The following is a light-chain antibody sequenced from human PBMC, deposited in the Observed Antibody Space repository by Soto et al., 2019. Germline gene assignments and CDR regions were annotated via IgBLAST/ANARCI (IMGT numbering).Light chain of an antibody. CDR3: QQRRNWHPYT. CDR1: QSVSSY. CDR2: DAS. J-gene: IGKJ2*01. V-gene: IGKV3-11*01. Sequence: EIVLTQSPATLSLSPGERATLSCRASQSVSSYLAWYQQKPGQAPRLLIYDASNRATGIPARFSGSGSGTVFTLTISSLEPEDFVVYYCQQRRNWHPYTFGQGTKLEIK.